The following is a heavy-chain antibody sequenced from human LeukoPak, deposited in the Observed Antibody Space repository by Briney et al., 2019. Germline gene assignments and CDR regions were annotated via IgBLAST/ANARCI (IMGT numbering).Heavy chain of an antibody. CDR2: IRSKTDCGTT. CDR3: ARYSGDYGGNLYFFDY. Sequence: GGSLRLSCAASGFTFRDAWMTWVRQAPGKGLEWVGRIRSKTDCGTTDYAVSAQGRFTISRDNSKNTLDLQMNSLRAEDTAMYRCARYSGDYGGNLYFFDYWGQGALVTVSS. CDR1: GFTFRDAW. V-gene: IGHV3-15*01. D-gene: IGHD4-23*01. J-gene: IGHJ4*02.